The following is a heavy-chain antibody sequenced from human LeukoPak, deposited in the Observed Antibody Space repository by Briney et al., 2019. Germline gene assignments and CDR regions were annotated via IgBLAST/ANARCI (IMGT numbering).Heavy chain of an antibody. Sequence: EASVKVSCKASGGTFSSYAISWMRQAPGQGLEWMGRIIPILGIANYAQKFQGRVTITADKSTSTAYMELSSLRSEDTAVYYCARVAVTTFLNWFDPWGQGTLVTVSS. V-gene: IGHV1-69*04. D-gene: IGHD4-17*01. CDR2: IIPILGIA. J-gene: IGHJ5*02. CDR3: ARVAVTTFLNWFDP. CDR1: GGTFSSYA.